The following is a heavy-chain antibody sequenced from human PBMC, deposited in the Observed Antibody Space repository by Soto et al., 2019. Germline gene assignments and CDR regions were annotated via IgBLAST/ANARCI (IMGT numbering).Heavy chain of an antibody. J-gene: IGHJ5*01. CDR2: IIPMFGTT. CDR3: ARASIHGSSWYFWFDA. CDR1: GGTFSRYA. V-gene: IGHV1-69*01. D-gene: IGHD6-13*01. Sequence: QVQLVQSGAEVRKPGSSVKVSCKASGGTFSRYAINWVRQAPGQGLEWMGGIIPMFGTTNYAQKFKGRVTITADESTSTVYMELNTLRSEDAAVYYCARASIHGSSWYFWFDAWGQGTLVTVSS.